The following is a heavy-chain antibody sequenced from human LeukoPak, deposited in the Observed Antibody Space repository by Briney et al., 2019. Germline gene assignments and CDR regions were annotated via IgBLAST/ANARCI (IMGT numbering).Heavy chain of an antibody. J-gene: IGHJ4*02. CDR2: MNPESGNT. Sequence: ASVTVSCMPSAYTFNIYDIKWVRHTPGQGLEWMGWMNPESGNTVFAQMFQGTVTMTRNTSITTDYMELSSLRSEDTAVYYCAVHLPGDYLGRWGQGTLVTVSS. CDR3: AVHLPGDYLGR. V-gene: IGHV1-8*01. CDR1: AYTFNIYD.